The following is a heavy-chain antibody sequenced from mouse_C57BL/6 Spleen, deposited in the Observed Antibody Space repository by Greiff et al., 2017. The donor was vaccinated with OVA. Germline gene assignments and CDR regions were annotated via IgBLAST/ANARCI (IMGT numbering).Heavy chain of an antibody. CDR2: ISDGGSYT. Sequence: DVQLVESGGGLVKPGGSLKLSCAASGFTFSSYAMSWVRQTPEKRLEWVATISDGGSYTYYPDNVKGRFTISRDNAKNNLYLQMSHLKSEDTAMYYCAREGHYYGSSYDYFDYWGQGTTLTVSS. CDR1: GFTFSSYA. CDR3: AREGHYYGSSYDYFDY. D-gene: IGHD1-1*01. J-gene: IGHJ2*01. V-gene: IGHV5-4*01.